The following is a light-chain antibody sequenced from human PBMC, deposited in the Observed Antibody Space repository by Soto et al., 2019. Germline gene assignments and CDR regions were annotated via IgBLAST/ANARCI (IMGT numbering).Light chain of an antibody. J-gene: IGLJ3*02. Sequence: QSVLTQPLSASASPGQRVTISCSGGSSNIGSNTVAWYQHLPGTAPPRLIFTAGQRPSGVPGRFSGSKSGTSASLTISGLQAEDEADYYCCSYAGSSTWVFGGGTKLTVL. V-gene: IGLV1-44*01. CDR2: TAG. CDR3: CSYAGSSTWV. CDR1: SSNIGSNT.